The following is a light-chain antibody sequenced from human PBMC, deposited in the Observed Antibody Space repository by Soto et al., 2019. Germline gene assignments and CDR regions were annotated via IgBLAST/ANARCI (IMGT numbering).Light chain of an antibody. V-gene: IGKV3-20*01. CDR1: QSVSSSF. CDR3: QQYGSSRT. CDR2: GAS. J-gene: IGKJ1*01. Sequence: EIVLTQSPGTLSLSPGERATHSCRASQSVSSSFLAWYQQKPGQAPRLLIYGASSRPTGIPDRFSGSGSGTDFTFSISRLEPEDFAVYYCQQYGSSRTFGQGTKV.